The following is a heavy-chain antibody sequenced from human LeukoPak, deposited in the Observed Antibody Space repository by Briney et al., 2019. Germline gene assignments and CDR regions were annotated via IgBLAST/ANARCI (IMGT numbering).Heavy chain of an antibody. J-gene: IGHJ4*02. CDR3: ARVGILGGYDY. CDR2: IIPIFGTA. D-gene: IGHD3-9*01. V-gene: IGHV1-69*13. CDR1: GGTFSSYA. Sequence: ASVKVSCKASGGTFSSYAISWVRQAPGQGLEWMGGIIPIFGTANYAQRFQGRVTITADESTSTAYVELSSLRSEDTAVYYCARVGILGGYDYWGQGTLVTVSS.